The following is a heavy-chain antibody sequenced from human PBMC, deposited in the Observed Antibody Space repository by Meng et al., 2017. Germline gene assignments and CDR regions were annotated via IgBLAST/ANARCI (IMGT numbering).Heavy chain of an antibody. CDR3: ARARLPVAAAGTDDY. D-gene: IGHD6-13*01. J-gene: IGHJ4*02. V-gene: IGHV3-21*01. CDR1: GFTFSSYS. Sequence: GESLKISCAASGFTFSSYSMNWVRQAPGKGLGWVSSISSSSSYIYYADSVKGRFTISRDNAKNSLYLQMNSLRAEDTAVYYCARARLPVAAAGTDDYWGQGTLVTVSS. CDR2: ISSSSSYI.